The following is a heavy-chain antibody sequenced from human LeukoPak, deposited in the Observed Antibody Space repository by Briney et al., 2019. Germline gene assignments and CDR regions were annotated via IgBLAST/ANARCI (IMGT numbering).Heavy chain of an antibody. J-gene: IGHJ4*02. CDR3: AKDTGYIVATTLPDY. V-gene: IGHV3-23*01. D-gene: IGHD5-12*01. Sequence: GGSLRLSCAASGFTFSDYYMSWVRQAPGKGLEWVSAISGSGGSTYYADSVKGRFTISRDNSKNTLYLQMNSLRAEDTAVYYCAKDTGYIVATTLPDYWGQGTLVTVSS. CDR1: GFTFSDYY. CDR2: ISGSGGST.